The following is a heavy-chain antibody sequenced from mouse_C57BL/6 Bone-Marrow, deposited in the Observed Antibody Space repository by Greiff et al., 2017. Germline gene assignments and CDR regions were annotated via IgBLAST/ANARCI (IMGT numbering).Heavy chain of an antibody. D-gene: IGHD1-1*01. V-gene: IGHV1-39*01. CDR3: AGNYYGSSPYAMDD. CDR2: INPNYGTT. J-gene: IGHJ4*01. CDR1: GYSFTDYN. Sequence: VQLKESGPELVKPGASVKISCKASGYSFTDYNMNWVKQSNGKSLEWIGVINPNYGTTSYNQKFKGKATLTVDQSSSTAYMQLNSLTSEDSAVYYCAGNYYGSSPYAMDDWGQGTSVTVSS.